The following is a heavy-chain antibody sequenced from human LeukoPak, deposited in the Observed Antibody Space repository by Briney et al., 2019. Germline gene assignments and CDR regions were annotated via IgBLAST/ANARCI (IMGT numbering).Heavy chain of an antibody. D-gene: IGHD3-16*01. J-gene: IGHJ4*02. CDR1: GFTFSSYA. V-gene: IGHV3-74*01. Sequence: GGSLRLSCAASGFTFSSYAMSWVRQAPGKGLEWVSHINSDGSSTTYADSVKGRFTISRDNAKNTLYLQMNSLRAEDTAVYYCARGLFDYWGQGTLVTVSS. CDR3: ARGLFDY. CDR2: INSDGSST.